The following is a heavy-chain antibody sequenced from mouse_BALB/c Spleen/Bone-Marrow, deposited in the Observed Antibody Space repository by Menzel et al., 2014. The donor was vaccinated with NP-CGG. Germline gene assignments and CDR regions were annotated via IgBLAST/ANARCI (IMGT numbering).Heavy chain of an antibody. Sequence: VKVEESGPGLVAPSQSLSITCTVSGFSLTGYGVNWVRPPPGKGLEWLGMIWGDGSTDYNSALKSRLSISKDNSKSQVFLKMNSLQTDDTARYYCAREGDYSLYAMDYWGQGTSVTVSS. D-gene: IGHD1-1*01. CDR1: GFSLTGYG. V-gene: IGHV2-6-7*01. CDR2: IWGDGST. J-gene: IGHJ4*01. CDR3: AREGDYSLYAMDY.